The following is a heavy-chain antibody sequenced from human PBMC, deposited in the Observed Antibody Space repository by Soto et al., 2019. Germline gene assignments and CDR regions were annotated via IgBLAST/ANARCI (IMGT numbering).Heavy chain of an antibody. V-gene: IGHV3-33*01. CDR2: IWYDGSNK. CDR1: GFTFSSYG. Sequence: QVQLVESGGGVVQPGRSLRLSCAASGFTFSSYGMHWVRQAPGKGLEWVAVIWYDGSNKYYADSVKGRFTISRDNSKNTLYLQMNSLRAEDTAVYYCARDRMTGYCSSTSCPGAFDYWGKGTLVTVSS. CDR3: ARDRMTGYCSSTSCPGAFDY. D-gene: IGHD2-2*01. J-gene: IGHJ4*02.